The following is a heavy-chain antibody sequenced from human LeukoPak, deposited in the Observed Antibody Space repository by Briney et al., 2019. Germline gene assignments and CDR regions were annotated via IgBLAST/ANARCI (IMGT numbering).Heavy chain of an antibody. CDR1: GYTFTSYA. CDR2: INAGNGNT. V-gene: IGHV1-3*01. J-gene: IGHJ4*02. CDR3: ARDRYYGSGIFGLFDY. Sequence: ASVKVSCKASGYTFTSYAIHWVRQAPGQRLEWMGWINAGNGNTKYSQKFQGRVTITRDTSASTAYMELSSLRSEDTAMYYCARDRYYGSGIFGLFDYWGQGTLVTVSS. D-gene: IGHD3-10*01.